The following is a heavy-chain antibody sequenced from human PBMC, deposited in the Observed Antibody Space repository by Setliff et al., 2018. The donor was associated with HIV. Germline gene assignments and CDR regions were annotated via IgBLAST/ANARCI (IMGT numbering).Heavy chain of an antibody. J-gene: IGHJ3*02. D-gene: IGHD2-2*01. CDR1: GYTFTSYF. CDR3: ARAGGGATDQAFDI. CDR2: IDPNGGAT. V-gene: IGHV1-46*01. Sequence: ASVKVSCKAFGYTFTSYFLHWVRQAPGQGLEWLGIIDPNGGATNNAQKLQGRLTVTTDTSTGTLYMELSDRRSDDSAVYYRARAGGGATDQAFDIWGQGTMVTVSS.